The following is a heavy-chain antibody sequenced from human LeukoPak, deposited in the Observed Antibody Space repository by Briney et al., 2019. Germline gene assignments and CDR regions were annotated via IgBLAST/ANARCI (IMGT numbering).Heavy chain of an antibody. V-gene: IGHV1-18*01. D-gene: IGHD4-17*01. CDR3: ARDLGDYGDYLDAFDI. J-gene: IGHJ3*02. CDR1: GYTFTSYG. CDR2: ISAYNGNT. Sequence: ASVKVSCKASGYTFTSYGISWVRQAPGQGLEWMGWISAYNGNTNYAQKLQGRVTMTTDTSTSTAYMELRSLRSDDTAVYYCARDLGDYGDYLDAFDIWGQGTMVTASS.